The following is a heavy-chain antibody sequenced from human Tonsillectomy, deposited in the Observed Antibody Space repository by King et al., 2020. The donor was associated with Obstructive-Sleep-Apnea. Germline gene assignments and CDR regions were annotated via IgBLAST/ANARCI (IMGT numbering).Heavy chain of an antibody. J-gene: IGHJ4*02. CDR2: IYYSGSA. Sequence: VQLQESGPGLVKPSQTLSLTCTVSGGSISSGANYWSWIRQYPGKGLEWIGYIYYSGSAYYNPSLKSRVIMSVDTSKNQFSLKLSSVTAADMAVYYCARGKNGHFDYWGQGTLVTVSS. D-gene: IGHD3-10*01. V-gene: IGHV4-31*03. CDR1: GGSISSGANY. CDR3: ARGKNGHFDY.